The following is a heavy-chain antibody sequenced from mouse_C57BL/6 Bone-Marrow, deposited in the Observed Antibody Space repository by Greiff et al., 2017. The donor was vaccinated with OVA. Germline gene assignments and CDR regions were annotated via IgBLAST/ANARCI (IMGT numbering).Heavy chain of an antibody. CDR3: ARDRALLSWFAY. J-gene: IGHJ3*01. D-gene: IGHD3-3*01. V-gene: IGHV1-59*01. CDR2: IDPSDSYT. Sequence: QVQLQQPGAELVRPGTSVKLSCKASGYTFTSYWMHWVKQRPGQGLEWIGVIDPSDSYTNYNQKFKGKATLTVDTSSSTAYMQLSSLTSEDSAVYYCARDRALLSWFAYWGQGTLVTVSA. CDR1: GYTFTSYW.